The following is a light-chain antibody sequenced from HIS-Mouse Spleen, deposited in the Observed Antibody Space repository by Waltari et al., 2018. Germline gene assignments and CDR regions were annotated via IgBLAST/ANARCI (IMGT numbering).Light chain of an antibody. J-gene: IGLJ2*01. CDR2: DVS. CDR3: CSYAGSYPVV. Sequence: QSALTQPRSVSGSPGHAVTLSCTGTSSDVGGYNYVSGYQQHPGKAPKLMIYDVSKRPSGVPDRFSGSKSGNTASLTISGLQAEDEADYYCCSYAGSYPVVFGGGTKLTVL. CDR1: SSDVGGYNY. V-gene: IGLV2-11*01.